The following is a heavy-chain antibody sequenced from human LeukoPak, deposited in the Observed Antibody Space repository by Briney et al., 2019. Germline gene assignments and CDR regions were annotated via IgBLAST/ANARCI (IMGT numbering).Heavy chain of an antibody. D-gene: IGHD3-16*01. Sequence: PGGSLRLSCAASGFTFSSYAMSWVRQAPGKGLEWVSAISGSGGSTYYADSVKGRFTISRDNSKNTLSLQMNSLRAEHTAVYYCAKLGELYGDYVDYWGQGTLVTVSS. J-gene: IGHJ4*02. CDR3: AKLGELYGDYVDY. CDR2: ISGSGGST. CDR1: GFTFSSYA. V-gene: IGHV3-23*01.